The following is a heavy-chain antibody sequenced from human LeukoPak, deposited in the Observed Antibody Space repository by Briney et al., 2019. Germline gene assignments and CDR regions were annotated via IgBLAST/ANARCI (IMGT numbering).Heavy chain of an antibody. V-gene: IGHV3-23*01. J-gene: IGHJ4*02. Sequence: PGGSLTLSCAVSGVSFSDYARNGVRLAPGTGLQWVSSISGSGGSTYYADSVKGRFSISRDNSKNTLSLQMNSLRAEDTALYYCVKRGQRYDFWRFDYWGQGTVVTVSS. CDR3: VKRGQRYDFWRFDY. CDR2: ISGSGGST. CDR1: GVSFSDYA. D-gene: IGHD3-3*01.